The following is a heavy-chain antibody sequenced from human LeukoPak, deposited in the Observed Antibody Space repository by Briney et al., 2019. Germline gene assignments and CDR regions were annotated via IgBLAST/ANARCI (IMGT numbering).Heavy chain of an antibody. D-gene: IGHD6-6*01. CDR3: ARAEAVIAACPDY. V-gene: IGHV1-46*01. J-gene: IGHJ4*02. Sequence: GASVKVSCKASGYTFTSYYMHWVRQAPGQGLEWMGTIIPSFGSTSYAQNFQGRLTMTRDTSTSTVYMELNSLRSEDTAVYYCARAEAVIAACPDYWGQGTLVTVSS. CDR1: GYTFTSYY. CDR2: IIPSFGST.